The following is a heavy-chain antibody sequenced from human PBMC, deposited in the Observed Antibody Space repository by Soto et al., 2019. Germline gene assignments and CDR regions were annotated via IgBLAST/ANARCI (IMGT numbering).Heavy chain of an antibody. D-gene: IGHD3-10*01. CDR2: INIDGTST. V-gene: IGHV3-74*01. CDR3: ARDKSITMVPDY. CDR1: GFTFSNYW. J-gene: IGHJ4*02. Sequence: GGSLRLSCEACGFTFSNYWIHWVCQVPGKGLMWVSHINIDGTSTTYADSVKGRLTISRDNAKNTLYLQMNSLRAEDTAVYYCARDKSITMVPDYWGQGTLVTVSS.